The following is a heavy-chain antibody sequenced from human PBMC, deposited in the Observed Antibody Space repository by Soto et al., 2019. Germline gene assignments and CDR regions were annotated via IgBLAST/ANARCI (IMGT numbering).Heavy chain of an antibody. CDR2: INHSGST. V-gene: IGHV4-34*01. J-gene: IGHJ4*02. D-gene: IGHD2-2*01. CDR1: GGSFSGYY. Sequence: QVQLQQWGAGLLKPSETLSLTCAVYGGSFSGYYWSWIRQPPGKGLEWIGEINHSGSTNYNPSLKSRVTISVDTSRNQFSLKLSSVTAADTAVYYCARRPFCSSTSCYATKFDYWGQGTLVTVSS. CDR3: ARRPFCSSTSCYATKFDY.